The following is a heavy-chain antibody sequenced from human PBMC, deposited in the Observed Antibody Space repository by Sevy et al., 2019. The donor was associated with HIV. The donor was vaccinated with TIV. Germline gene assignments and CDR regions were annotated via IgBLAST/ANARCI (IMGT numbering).Heavy chain of an antibody. V-gene: IGHV1-2*02. CDR2: INPNTGDT. CDR1: GYTFSVHY. J-gene: IGHJ4*02. CDR3: ARLGYSDPSGQYYGGGADYFDY. D-gene: IGHD3-22*01. Sequence: ASVKVSCSTSGYTFSVHYIYWVRQAAGQGLEWMGWINPNTGDTNFSPKFQGRVTMTRDSSINTAYMELSGLTSADPAVYFCARLGYSDPSGQYYGGGADYFDYWGQGTLVTVSS.